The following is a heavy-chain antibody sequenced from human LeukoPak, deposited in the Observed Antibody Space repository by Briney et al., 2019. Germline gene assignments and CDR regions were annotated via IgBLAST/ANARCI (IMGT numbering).Heavy chain of an antibody. J-gene: IGHJ4*02. CDR1: GGSVSNYY. D-gene: IGHD6-6*01. Sequence: PSETLSLTCSVSGGSVSNYYRSWIRQAPGKGLEWIGYVYYTGSTNYNPSLKSRVTMFADKPKHELFLRLNSVIIADTAVYYCRGLFAYSSSSFFDCWRRG. V-gene: IGHV4-59*08. CDR3: RGLFAYSSSSFFDC. CDR2: VYYTGST.